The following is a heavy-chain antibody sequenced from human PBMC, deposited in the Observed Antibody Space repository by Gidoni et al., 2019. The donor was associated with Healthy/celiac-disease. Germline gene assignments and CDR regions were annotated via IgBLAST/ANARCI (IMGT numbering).Heavy chain of an antibody. CDR3: ARDNEERVWSGYYTWDY. CDR2: ISSSSSTI. D-gene: IGHD3-3*01. J-gene: IGHJ4*02. CDR1: GFTFSSYS. V-gene: IGHV3-48*01. Sequence: EVQLVESGGGLVQPGGSLRLSCAAAGFTFSSYSMNWVRQAPGKGLEWVSYISSSSSTIYYADSVKGRFTISRDNAKNSLYLQMNSLRAEDTAVYYCARDNEERVWSGYYTWDYWGQGTLVTVSS.